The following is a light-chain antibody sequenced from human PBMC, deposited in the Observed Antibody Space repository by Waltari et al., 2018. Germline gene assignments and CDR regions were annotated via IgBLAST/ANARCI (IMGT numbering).Light chain of an antibody. Sequence: DIQMTQSPSTLSASVGDRVTITCRASQSISSWLAWYQQKPGKAPKLLIYKASSLESGVPSRFSGSGSETEFTLTISRLQPDDFATYYCQQYKSYPLTFGGGTKVEIK. V-gene: IGKV1-5*03. J-gene: IGKJ4*01. CDR1: QSISSW. CDR2: KAS. CDR3: QQYKSYPLT.